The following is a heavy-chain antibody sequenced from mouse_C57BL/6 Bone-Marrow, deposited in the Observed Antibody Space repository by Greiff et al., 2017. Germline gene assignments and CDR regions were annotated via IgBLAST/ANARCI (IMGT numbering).Heavy chain of an antibody. V-gene: IGHV2-2*01. D-gene: IGHD4-1*01. CDR1: GFSLTSYG. CDR2: IWSGGST. J-gene: IGHJ4*01. CDR3: ARLGRVYSMDY. Sequence: VQLQESGPGLVQPSQSLSITCTVSGFSLTSYGVHWVRQSPGKGLEWLGVIWSGGSTDYNAAFISRLGISKDNSKSQVFFKMNSLQADDTSIYYCARLGRVYSMDYWGQGTSVTVSS.